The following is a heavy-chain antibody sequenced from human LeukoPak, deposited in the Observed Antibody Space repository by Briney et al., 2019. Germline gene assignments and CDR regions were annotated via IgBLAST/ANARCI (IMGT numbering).Heavy chain of an antibody. Sequence: PGGXXXXSCAASGFTFSSYAMSWVRQAQGKGLEGVSAISGSGGSTYYADSVKGRFNISRDNYKKTLYLQMNRLRDGDTAVYYCAKDHATMYSSSSGCGYWGRGTLVTVSS. J-gene: IGHJ4*02. CDR1: GFTFSSYA. V-gene: IGHV3-23*01. CDR2: ISGSGGST. D-gene: IGHD6-6*01. CDR3: AKDHATMYSSSSGCGY.